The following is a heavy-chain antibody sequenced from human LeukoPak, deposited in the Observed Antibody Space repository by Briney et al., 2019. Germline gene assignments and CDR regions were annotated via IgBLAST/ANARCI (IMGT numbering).Heavy chain of an antibody. D-gene: IGHD6-13*01. CDR2: ISSSSSTI. CDR1: GFTFGSYE. Sequence: PGGSLRLSCAASGFTFGSYEMNWVRQAPGKGLEWVSYISSSSSTIYYTDSVKGRFTISRDNAKNSLYLQMNSLRAGDTAVYFCAKNGYSSSWHDYWGQGTLVTVSS. V-gene: IGHV3-48*01. J-gene: IGHJ4*02. CDR3: AKNGYSSSWHDY.